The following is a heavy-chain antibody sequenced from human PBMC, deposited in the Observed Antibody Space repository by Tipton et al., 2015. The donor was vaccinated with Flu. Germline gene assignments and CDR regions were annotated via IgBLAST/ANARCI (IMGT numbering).Heavy chain of an antibody. Sequence: SLRLSCAASGFTFSSYAMSWVRQAPGKGLEWVSAISGSGGSTYYADSVKGRFTISSDNSKNTLYLQMNSLRAEDTAVYYCAKDRGGSPAYSAYILSSPLGYWGQGTLVTVSS. V-gene: IGHV3-23*01. D-gene: IGHD2-15*01. CDR1: GFTFSSYA. CDR3: AKDRGGSPAYSAYILSSPLGY. J-gene: IGHJ4*02. CDR2: ISGSGGST.